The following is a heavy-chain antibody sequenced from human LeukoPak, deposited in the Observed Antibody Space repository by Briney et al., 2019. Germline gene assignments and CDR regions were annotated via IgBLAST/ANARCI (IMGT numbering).Heavy chain of an antibody. CDR2: TNPNDGDT. CDR3: ARANFLYCSSTTCLFDY. D-gene: IGHD2-2*01. CDR1: GYTFTDYY. Sequence: ASVKVSFKASGYTFTDYYMHWVRQAPGQGFEWMGWTNPNDGDTNYAQKFQGRVTMTRDTPISTAHMEVSRLRSDDTAVYYCARANFLYCSSTTCLFDYWGQGTPVTVSS. V-gene: IGHV1-2*02. J-gene: IGHJ4*02.